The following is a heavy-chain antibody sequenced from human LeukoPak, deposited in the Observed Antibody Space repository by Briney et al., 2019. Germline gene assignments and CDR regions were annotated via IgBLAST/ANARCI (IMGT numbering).Heavy chain of an antibody. CDR1: GFTFSSYG. CDR3: AKDLGMWIQLWLTSDY. J-gene: IGHJ4*02. CDR2: ISYDGSNK. D-gene: IGHD5-18*01. V-gene: IGHV3-30*18. Sequence: GGSLRLSCAASGFTFSSYGMHWVRQAPGKGLEWVAVISYDGSNKYYADSVKGRFTISRDNSKNTLYLQMNSLRAEDTAVYYCAKDLGMWIQLWLTSDYWGQGTLVTVSS.